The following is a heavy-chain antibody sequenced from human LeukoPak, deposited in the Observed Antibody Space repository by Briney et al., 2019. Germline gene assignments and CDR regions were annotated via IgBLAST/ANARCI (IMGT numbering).Heavy chain of an antibody. V-gene: IGHV3-23*01. CDR2: ISGSGGST. D-gene: IGHD3-9*01. CDR1: GFTFSSYA. CDR3: VKHPLRYFDWLFSKDYFDY. Sequence: GGSLRLSCAASGFTFSSYAMSWVRQAPGKGLEWVSAISGSGGSTYYADSVKGRFTISRDNSKNTLYLQMNSLRAEDTAVYYCVKHPLRYFDWLFSKDYFDYWGQGTLVTVSS. J-gene: IGHJ4*02.